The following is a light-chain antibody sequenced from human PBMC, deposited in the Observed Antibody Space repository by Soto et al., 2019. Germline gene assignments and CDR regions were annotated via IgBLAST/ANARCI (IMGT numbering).Light chain of an antibody. J-gene: IGKJ1*01. V-gene: IGKV3-20*01. CDR3: QQYGSSRT. CDR1: QSVSSSY. Sequence: EIVLTQSPCTLSLSPGERATLSCRASQSVSSSYLAWYQQKPGQAPWLLIYGASSRATGIPDRFSGSGSGTDFTLTISRLEPEDFAVYYCQQYGSSRTFGQGTKVDIK. CDR2: GAS.